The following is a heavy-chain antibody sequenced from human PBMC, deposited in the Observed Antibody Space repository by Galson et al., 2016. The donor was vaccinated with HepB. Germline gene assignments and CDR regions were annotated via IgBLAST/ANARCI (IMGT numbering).Heavy chain of an antibody. CDR2: IRYTGDT. CDR1: GFTLSSQT. J-gene: IGHJ4*02. D-gene: IGHD6-19*01. Sequence: SLRLSCAASGFTLSSQTMSWVRQAPGKGLEWVSGIRYTGDTSYTDSVKGRFTISRDNSKNSLYLETNSLRAEDRAVYYCARDGHSSGWPYDYWGQGTLVTVSS. CDR3: ARDGHSSGWPYDY. V-gene: IGHV3-23*01.